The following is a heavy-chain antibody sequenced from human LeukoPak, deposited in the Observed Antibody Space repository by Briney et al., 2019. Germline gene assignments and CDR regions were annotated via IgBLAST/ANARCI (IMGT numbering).Heavy chain of an antibody. CDR3: AKGYTDFDY. Sequence: GGSLRLSCAASGFTFSNYGFRWVRQTPGKGLEWVAVISYDGTDKYYADSVKGRFTVSRDNSKNTLYLQMNSLRAEDTAVYYCAKGYTDFDYWGQGTLVTVSS. V-gene: IGHV3-30*18. CDR1: GFTFSNYG. D-gene: IGHD3-16*02. CDR2: ISYDGTDK. J-gene: IGHJ4*02.